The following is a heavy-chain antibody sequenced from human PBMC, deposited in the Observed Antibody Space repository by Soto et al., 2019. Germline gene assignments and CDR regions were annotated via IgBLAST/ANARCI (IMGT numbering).Heavy chain of an antibody. CDR2: ISYSGST. Sequence: QVQLQESGPGLVKPSQTLSLTCTVSGVSISSGGFYWNWVRQHPGKGLEWIGYISYSGSTYYNPSLKSRVTISVDTSKNQFSLKLSYVTAADTALYYCARGDCSSTSCYVFDNWGQGTLVTVSS. D-gene: IGHD2-2*01. V-gene: IGHV4-31*03. CDR1: GVSISSGGFY. CDR3: ARGDCSSTSCYVFDN. J-gene: IGHJ4*02.